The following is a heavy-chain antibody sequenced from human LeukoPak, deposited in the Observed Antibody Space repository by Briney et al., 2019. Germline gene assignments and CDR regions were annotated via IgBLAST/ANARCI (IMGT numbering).Heavy chain of an antibody. CDR3: ARDPSFDY. Sequence: GGSLRLSCAASGFTFSSYAMHWVRQAPGKGLEWVAVISYDGSNKYYADSVKGRFTISRDNSKNTLYLQMNSLRAEDTAVYYCARDPSFDYWGQGTLVTVSS. CDR1: GFTFSSYA. J-gene: IGHJ4*02. V-gene: IGHV3-30*04. CDR2: ISYDGSNK.